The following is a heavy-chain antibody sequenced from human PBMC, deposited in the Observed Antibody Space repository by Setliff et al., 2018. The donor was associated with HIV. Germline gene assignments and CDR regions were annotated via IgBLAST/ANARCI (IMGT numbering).Heavy chain of an antibody. Sequence: ASVKVSCKTSGYTFTAYYLHWVRQAPGQGLEYMGWINSNSGGTNYAQKFQGGVTMTRDTSVSSAYMELSRVRSDDTAVYYCAREELRGTKVFDIGGQGTMVTV. V-gene: IGHV1-2*02. D-gene: IGHD3-10*01. CDR3: AREELRGTKVFDI. CDR1: GYTFTAYY. CDR2: INSNSGGT. J-gene: IGHJ3*02.